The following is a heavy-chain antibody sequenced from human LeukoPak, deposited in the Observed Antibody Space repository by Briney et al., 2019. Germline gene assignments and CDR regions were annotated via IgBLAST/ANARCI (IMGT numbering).Heavy chain of an antibody. Sequence: ASVKVSCKASGYTFTSYDINWVRQATGQGLEWMGWISADNGNTDYAQRFQGRVTMTTDTSTSTAYMELSRLSSDDTAVYYCARIGKQLNWFDPWGQGTLVTVSS. J-gene: IGHJ5*02. CDR3: ARIGKQLNWFDP. V-gene: IGHV1-18*01. CDR1: GYTFTSYD. D-gene: IGHD6-13*01. CDR2: ISADNGNT.